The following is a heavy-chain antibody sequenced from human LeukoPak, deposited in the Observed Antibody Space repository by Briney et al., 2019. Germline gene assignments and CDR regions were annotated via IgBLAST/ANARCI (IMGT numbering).Heavy chain of an antibody. CDR2: IWYDGSNK. Sequence: PGGSLRLSCAASGFTFSDYAMHWVRQVPGKGLEWVAVIWYDGSNKYHADSVKGRFTISRDNSKNTLYLEMSSLKVEDTAVYYCAREGKAAGTSGWIDPWGQGTLVTVSS. CDR3: AREGKAAGTSGWIDP. CDR1: GFTFSDYA. J-gene: IGHJ5*02. D-gene: IGHD6-13*01. V-gene: IGHV3-33*01.